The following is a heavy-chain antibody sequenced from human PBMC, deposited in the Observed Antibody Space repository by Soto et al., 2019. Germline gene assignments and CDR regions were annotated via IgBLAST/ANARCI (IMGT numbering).Heavy chain of an antibody. Sequence: SETLSLTCAVYGGSFSGYYWSWIRQTPGKGLEWIGYVESSGRTEYKPSLASRVTLSLDSSQNQFSLTLRSVTTADRALYFCARGVYGAYLDYWGQGIPVTVSS. CDR2: VESSGRT. D-gene: IGHD3-10*01. V-gene: IGHV4-4*08. J-gene: IGHJ4*02. CDR3: ARGVYGAYLDY. CDR1: GGSFSGYY.